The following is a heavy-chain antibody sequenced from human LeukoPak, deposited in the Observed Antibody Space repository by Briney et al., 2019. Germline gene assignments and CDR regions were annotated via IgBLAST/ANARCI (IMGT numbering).Heavy chain of an antibody. CDR1: GFTFSRYW. V-gene: IGHV3-7*03. J-gene: IGHJ1*01. Sequence: GGSLRLSCAASGFTFSRYWMNWVRQAPGKGLEWVANVKQDGSEKYYVDSVKGRFTISRDNAKNTLYLQMNSLRAEDTAVYYCAKDRYGGNGHGGDARYFQHWGQGTLVTVSS. CDR2: VKQDGSEK. CDR3: AKDRYGGNGHGGDARYFQH. D-gene: IGHD4-23*01.